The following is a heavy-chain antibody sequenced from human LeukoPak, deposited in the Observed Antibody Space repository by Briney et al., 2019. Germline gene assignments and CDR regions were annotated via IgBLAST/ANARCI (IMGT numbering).Heavy chain of an antibody. CDR3: AKGFQTYGELSFDV. Sequence: PGRSLRLSCAASGLTFSGYGMHWVRQAPGKGLEWVSTVSGSASNTYYADSVRGRFTISRDNSKTTLYLQMNSLRADDTAVYYCAKGFQTYGELSFDVWGQGTLVAVSS. D-gene: IGHD4-17*01. CDR2: VSGSASNT. CDR1: GLTFSGYG. V-gene: IGHV3-23*01. J-gene: IGHJ4*02.